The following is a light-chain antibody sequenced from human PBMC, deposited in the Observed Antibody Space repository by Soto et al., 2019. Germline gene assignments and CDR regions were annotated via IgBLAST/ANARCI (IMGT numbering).Light chain of an antibody. Sequence: QSALTQPPSASGSPGQSVTISCTGTSSDVGGYNYVSWYQQHPGKAPKLMIYEVTKRPSGVPDRFSGFKSGNTASLTVSGLQTEDEADYYCSSYAGGNSWVFGGGTQLTVL. J-gene: IGLJ3*02. CDR3: SSYAGGNSWV. CDR2: EVT. V-gene: IGLV2-8*01. CDR1: SSDVGGYNY.